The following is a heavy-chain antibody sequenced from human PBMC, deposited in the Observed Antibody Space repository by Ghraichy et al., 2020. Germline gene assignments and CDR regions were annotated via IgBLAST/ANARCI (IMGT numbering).Heavy chain of an antibody. J-gene: IGHJ6*02. D-gene: IGHD3-22*01. Sequence: ASVKVSCKASGYTFTGYYMHWVRQAPGQGLEWMGWINPNSGGTNYAQKFQGRVTMTRDTSISTAYMELSRLRSDDTAVYYCARDRGSSGYYYGYYYYGMDVWGQGTTVIVSS. CDR1: GYTFTGYY. CDR3: ARDRGSSGYYYGYYYYGMDV. CDR2: INPNSGGT. V-gene: IGHV1-2*02.